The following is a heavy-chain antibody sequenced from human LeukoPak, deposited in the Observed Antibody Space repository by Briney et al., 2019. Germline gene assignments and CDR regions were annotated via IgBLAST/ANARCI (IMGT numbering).Heavy chain of an antibody. J-gene: IGHJ4*02. CDR1: GFTFSSYG. V-gene: IGHV3-23*01. CDR3: ARFRYDSGSSLRSVVEYYFDY. D-gene: IGHD3-10*01. Sequence: GGSLRLSCAASGFTFSSYGMSWVRQAPGKGLEWVSAISGSGGSTYYADSVKGRFTISRDKSKNTLYLQMNNLRAEDTAVYYCARFRYDSGSSLRSVVEYYFDYWAREPWSPSPQ. CDR2: ISGSGGST.